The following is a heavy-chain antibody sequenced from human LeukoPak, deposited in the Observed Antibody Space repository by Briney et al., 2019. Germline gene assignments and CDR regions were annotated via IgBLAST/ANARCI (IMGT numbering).Heavy chain of an antibody. Sequence: GESLKISCTGSGYSFTSYWIRWVRQMPGKGLEWMGRIDPSDSYTNYSPSLQGHVTISANKSISTAYLQWSSLKASDTAMYYCSTFHYDIFTGYSLFDYWGQGTPVTVSS. CDR1: GYSFTSYW. CDR3: STFHYDIFTGYSLFDY. V-gene: IGHV5-10-1*01. J-gene: IGHJ4*02. CDR2: IDPSDSYT. D-gene: IGHD3-9*01.